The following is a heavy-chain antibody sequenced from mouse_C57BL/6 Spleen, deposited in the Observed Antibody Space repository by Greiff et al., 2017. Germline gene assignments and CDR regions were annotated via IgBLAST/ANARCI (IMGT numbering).Heavy chain of an antibody. J-gene: IGHJ1*03. Sequence: VQLQQSGPELVKPGASVKISCKASGYAFSSSWMNWVKQRPGKGLEWIGRIYPGDGDTNYNGKFKGKATLTADKSSSTAYMQLSSLTSEDSAVYFWAKGYYYGSSYGYFDVWGTGTTVTVSS. D-gene: IGHD1-1*01. CDR2: IYPGDGDT. V-gene: IGHV1-82*01. CDR1: GYAFSSSW. CDR3: AKGYYYGSSYGYFDV.